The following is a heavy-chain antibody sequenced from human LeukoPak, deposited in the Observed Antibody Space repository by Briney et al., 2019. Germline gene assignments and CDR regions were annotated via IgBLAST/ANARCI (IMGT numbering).Heavy chain of an antibody. D-gene: IGHD2-21*01. J-gene: IGHJ4*02. CDR2: ISSSGSTI. V-gene: IGHV3-11*04. CDR1: GFTFSDYY. CDR3: ARDSLLAYCGGDCYSGYYFDY. Sequence: GGSLRLSCAASGFTFSDYYMSWIRQAPGKGLEGVSYISSSGSTIYYADSVRGRFTISRDNAKNSLSLQMNSLRAEDTAVYYCARDSLLAYCGGDCYSGYYFDYWGQGTLVTVSS.